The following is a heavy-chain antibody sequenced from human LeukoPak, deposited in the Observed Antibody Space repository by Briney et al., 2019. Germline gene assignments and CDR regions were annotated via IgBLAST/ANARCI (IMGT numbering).Heavy chain of an antibody. CDR3: ASGTYGSGSYLLWY. D-gene: IGHD3-10*01. CDR1: GFTVSSNY. V-gene: IGHV3-30*02. J-gene: IGHJ4*02. Sequence: GGSLRLSCAASGFTVSSNYMSWVRQAPGKGLEWVTFIRYDESNKYYADSVKGRFTISRDNSKNTLYLQMNSLRAEDTAVYYCASGTYGSGSYLLWYWGQGTLVTVSS. CDR2: IRYDESNK.